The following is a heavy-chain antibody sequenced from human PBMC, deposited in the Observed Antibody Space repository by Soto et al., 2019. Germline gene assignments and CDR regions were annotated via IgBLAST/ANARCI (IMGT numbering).Heavy chain of an antibody. CDR2: TYYRSKWYN. CDR1: GDSVSSNSAA. CDR3: ARVYCSSSSCYSYAFDI. D-gene: IGHD2-2*02. J-gene: IGHJ3*02. V-gene: IGHV6-1*01. Sequence: AQTLSLTCAISGDSVSSNSAAWNWIRQSPSRGLEWLGRTYYRSKWYNDYAVFVKSRITINPDTSKNQFSLQLNSVTPEDTAVYYCARVYCSSSSCYSYAFDIWGQGTMVTVSS.